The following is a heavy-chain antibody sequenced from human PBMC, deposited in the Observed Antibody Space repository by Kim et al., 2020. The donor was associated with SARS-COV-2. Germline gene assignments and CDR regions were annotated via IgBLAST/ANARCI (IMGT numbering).Heavy chain of an antibody. CDR1: GFIFSTYW. CDR2: INSDGSTT. V-gene: IGHV3-74*03. Sequence: GGSLRLSCAGSGFIFSTYWMYWVRQVPGKGLVWVSRINSDGSTTTYADSVKGRFTISRDNAKNTLHLQMNSLRVEDTAVYYCARSAGRVAEDWGQVTLVIVSS. J-gene: IGHJ4*02. CDR3: ARSAGRVAED.